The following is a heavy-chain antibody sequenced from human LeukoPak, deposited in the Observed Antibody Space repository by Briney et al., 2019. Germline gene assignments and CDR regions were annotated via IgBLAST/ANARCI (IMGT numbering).Heavy chain of an antibody. CDR2: IFYSGST. D-gene: IGHD3-22*01. Sequence: SETLSLTCTVSGGSISSYYWSWIRQPPGKGLEWIGYIFYSGSTNYNPSLKSRVTISVDTSKNQFSLKLSSVTAADTAVYYCASQYYYDSSGYSYIYHWGQGTLVTVSS. J-gene: IGHJ1*01. CDR3: ASQYYYDSSGYSYIYH. CDR1: GGSISSYY. V-gene: IGHV4-59*01.